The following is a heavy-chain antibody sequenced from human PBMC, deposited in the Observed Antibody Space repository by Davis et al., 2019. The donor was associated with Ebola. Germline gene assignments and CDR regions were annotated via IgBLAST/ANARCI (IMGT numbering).Heavy chain of an antibody. D-gene: IGHD1-1*01. CDR1: GFTFSSYS. CDR3: ATGATAWIHFDF. J-gene: IGHJ4*02. CDR2: ISSSGSTI. V-gene: IGHV3-48*04. Sequence: GESLKISCAASGFTFSSYSMNWVRQAPGKGLEWVSYISSSGSTIYYADSVKGRFTISRDNAKNTLYLQMNSLRAEDTAVYYCATGATAWIHFDFWGQGILVTISS.